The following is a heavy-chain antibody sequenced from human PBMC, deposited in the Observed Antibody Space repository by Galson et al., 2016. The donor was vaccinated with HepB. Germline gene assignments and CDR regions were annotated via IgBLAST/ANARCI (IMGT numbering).Heavy chain of an antibody. J-gene: IGHJ4*02. CDR1: GGTFTGYS. CDR3: AVEVHVKLPAFDK. CDR2: ISPLFGAA. D-gene: IGHD3-16*01. Sequence: SVKVSCKASGGTFTGYSINWVRQAPGHGLEWMGDISPLFGAANYAQKFQGRITITAVTSTSTAYLDVSSLRSEDTAVYYCAVEVHVKLPAFDKWGQGTLVTVSS. V-gene: IGHV1-69*06.